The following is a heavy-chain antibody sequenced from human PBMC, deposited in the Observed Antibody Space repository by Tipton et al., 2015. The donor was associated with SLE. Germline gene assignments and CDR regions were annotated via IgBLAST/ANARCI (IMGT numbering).Heavy chain of an antibody. CDR3: ARAGALYYDFWRGYSTGHYFDY. D-gene: IGHD3-3*01. J-gene: IGHJ4*02. CDR1: GGSISSYY. V-gene: IGHV4-59*01. CDR2: IYYSWST. Sequence: TLSLTCTVSGGSISSYYWSWIRQPPGKGLEWIGYIYYSWSTNYNPPPKSRVTISVDTSKNQFSLKLSSVTAADTAVYYCARAGALYYDFWRGYSTGHYFDYWGQETLVPVSS.